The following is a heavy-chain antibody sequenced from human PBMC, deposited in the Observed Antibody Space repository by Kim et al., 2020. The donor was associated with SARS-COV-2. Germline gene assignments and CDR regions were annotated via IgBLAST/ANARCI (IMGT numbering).Heavy chain of an antibody. CDR3: ARGYYDILTGYLGYYFDY. D-gene: IGHD3-9*01. CDR2: ISYDGSNK. V-gene: IGHV3-33*05. CDR1: GFTFSSYG. J-gene: IGHJ4*02. Sequence: GGSLRLSCAASGFTFSSYGMHWVRQAPGKGLEWVAVISYDGSNKYYADSVKGRFTISRDNSKNTLYLQMNSLRAEDTAVYYCARGYYDILTGYLGYYFDYWGQGTLVTVSS.